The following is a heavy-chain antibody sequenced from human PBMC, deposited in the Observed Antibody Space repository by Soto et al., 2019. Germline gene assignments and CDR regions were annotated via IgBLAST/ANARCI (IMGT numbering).Heavy chain of an antibody. CDR1: GYSFTSYW. J-gene: IGHJ4*02. Sequence: GESLKISCKGSGYSFTSYWIGWVRQMPGKGLEWMGIIYPGDSDTRYSPSFQGQVTISADKSISTAYLQWSSLKASDTAMYYCARRGYYYDSSGYLQGYFDYWGQGTLVTVSS. D-gene: IGHD3-22*01. CDR3: ARRGYYYDSSGYLQGYFDY. V-gene: IGHV5-51*01. CDR2: IYPGDSDT.